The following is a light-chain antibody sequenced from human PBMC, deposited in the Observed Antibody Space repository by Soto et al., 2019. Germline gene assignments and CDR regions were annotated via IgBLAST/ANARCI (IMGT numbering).Light chain of an antibody. V-gene: IGKV3-20*01. CDR2: GAS. CDR1: QSVSSSY. Sequence: EIVLTQSPGTLSLSPGESATLSCRASQSVSSSYLAWYQQKPGQAPSLLIYGASTRATGIPDRFSGSGSGTDFTLTISRLEPEDFAVYYCQQYDSSPRTFGQGTKVEI. J-gene: IGKJ1*01. CDR3: QQYDSSPRT.